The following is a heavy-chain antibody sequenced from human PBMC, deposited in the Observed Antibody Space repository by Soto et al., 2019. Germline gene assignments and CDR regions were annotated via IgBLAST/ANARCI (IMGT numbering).Heavy chain of an antibody. Sequence: ESGGGAVQPGRSLRLSCAASGFTFSSYAMHWVRQAPGKGLEWVAVISYDGSNKYYADSVKGRFTISRDNSKNTLYLQMNSLRAEDTAVYYCAREGTKWELLRSYFDYWGQGTLVTVSS. D-gene: IGHD1-26*01. J-gene: IGHJ4*02. CDR2: ISYDGSNK. V-gene: IGHV3-30-3*01. CDR3: AREGTKWELLRSYFDY. CDR1: GFTFSSYA.